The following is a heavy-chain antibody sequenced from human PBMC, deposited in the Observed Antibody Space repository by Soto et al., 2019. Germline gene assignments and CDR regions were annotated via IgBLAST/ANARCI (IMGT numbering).Heavy chain of an antibody. D-gene: IGHD3-10*01. V-gene: IGHV3-30-3*01. CDR1: GFTFSSYA. CDR2: ISYDGSNK. Sequence: QVQLVESGGGVVQPGRSPRLSCAASGFTFSSYAMHWVRQAPGKGLEWVAVISYDGSNKYYADSVKGRFTISRDNSKNTLYLQMNSLRAEDTAVYYCARGGSGSYYNRIYYYYGMDVWGQGTTVTVSS. J-gene: IGHJ6*02. CDR3: ARGGSGSYYNRIYYYYGMDV.